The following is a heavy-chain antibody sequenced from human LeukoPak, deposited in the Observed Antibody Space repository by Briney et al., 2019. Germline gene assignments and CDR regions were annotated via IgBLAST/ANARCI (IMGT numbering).Heavy chain of an antibody. CDR2: IYYSGRT. Sequence: SETLSLTCTVSGGSISSDYRSWVRQPPGKGLEWIGYIYYSGRTNYNPSLKSRVTISLATSKNQFSLRLTSVTAADTAVYYCARYQPLRSRFVYWGRGTLVTVSS. V-gene: IGHV4-59*01. CDR1: GGSISSDY. J-gene: IGHJ4*02. D-gene: IGHD2-2*01. CDR3: ARYQPLRSRFVY.